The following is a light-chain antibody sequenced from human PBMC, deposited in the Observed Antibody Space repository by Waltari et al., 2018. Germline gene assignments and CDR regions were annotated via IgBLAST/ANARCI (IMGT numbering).Light chain of an antibody. CDR3: LQYGNSPGT. CDR2: AAS. V-gene: IGKV3-20*01. CDR1: EYVLLDS. J-gene: IGKJ2*01. Sequence: ETVLTPFPGTLPLSPGERATLSCRASEYVLLDSLTWYQQKPGQAPRLLIYAASRRATGIPDRFSGSGSGTDFTLTINLVEPEDFARYYCLQYGNSPGTFGQGTKLEIK.